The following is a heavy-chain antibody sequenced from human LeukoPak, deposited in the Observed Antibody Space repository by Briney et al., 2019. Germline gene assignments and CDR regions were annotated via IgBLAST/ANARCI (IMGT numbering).Heavy chain of an antibody. Sequence: GGSLRLSCAASGFTFSSYWMHWVRQAPGKGLVWVSRINSDGSSTSYADSVKGRFTISRDNAKNTLYLQMNSLRAEDTAVYYCARVDYYGSGSYHTFDYWGQGTLVTVSS. CDR1: GFTFSSYW. CDR3: ARVDYYGSGSYHTFDY. V-gene: IGHV3-74*01. CDR2: INSDGSST. J-gene: IGHJ4*02. D-gene: IGHD3-10*01.